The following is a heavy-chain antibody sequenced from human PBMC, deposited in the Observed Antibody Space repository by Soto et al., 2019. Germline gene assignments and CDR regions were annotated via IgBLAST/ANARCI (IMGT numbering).Heavy chain of an antibody. CDR2: ISGSGSST. V-gene: IGHV3-23*01. D-gene: IGHD3-16*01. J-gene: IGHJ4*02. Sequence: GGSLRLSCAASGFTFSSYAMSWVRQAPGKGLEWVSAISGSGSSTYYAHSVKGRFTISRDNSKNTLYLQMNSLRDEDTAIYYCATVSGALVYLGYWGQGTLVTVSS. CDR3: ATVSGALVYLGY. CDR1: GFTFSSYA.